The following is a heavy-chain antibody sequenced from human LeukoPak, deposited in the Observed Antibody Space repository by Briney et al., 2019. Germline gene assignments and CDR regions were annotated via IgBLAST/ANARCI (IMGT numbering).Heavy chain of an antibody. CDR1: GFTFSSYS. D-gene: IGHD6-19*01. CDR3: ASPFAYTSGWSCGY. Sequence: PGGSLRLSCAASGFTFSSYSMNWVRQAPGKGLEWVSYISSSSSSIYYADFVKGRFTISRDNAKNSLYLQMNSLRAEDTAVYYCASPFAYTSGWSCGYWGQGTLVTVSS. CDR2: ISSSSSSI. V-gene: IGHV3-48*01. J-gene: IGHJ4*02.